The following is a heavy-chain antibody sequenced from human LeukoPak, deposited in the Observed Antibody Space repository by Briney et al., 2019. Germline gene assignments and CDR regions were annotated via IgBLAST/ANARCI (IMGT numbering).Heavy chain of an antibody. J-gene: IGHJ4*02. D-gene: IGHD3-22*01. CDR3: AIADIRSGYYPAHFDY. V-gene: IGHV4-30-2*01. Sequence: PSQTLSLTCAVPGGSLSSGGYSWSWIRQPPGKGLEWIGYIYHSGSTYYNPSLKSRVTISVDRSKNQFALKLSSVTAADTAGYYCAIADIRSGYYPAHFDYWGQGTLVTVSS. CDR2: IYHSGST. CDR1: GGSLSSGGYS.